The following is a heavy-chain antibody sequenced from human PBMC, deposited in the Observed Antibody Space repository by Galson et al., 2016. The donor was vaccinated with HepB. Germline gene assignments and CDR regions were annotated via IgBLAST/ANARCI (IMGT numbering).Heavy chain of an antibody. Sequence: SLRLSCAGSGFTFNNYWMSWVRQGPGKGLERVASLKQDGSEKYYVDSVKGRFIISRDNAKNSLYLQMNNLRAEDTAVYYCARFSTGALPGFDYWGQGTLVTVSS. D-gene: IGHD1-14*01. J-gene: IGHJ4*02. CDR2: LKQDGSEK. V-gene: IGHV3-7*03. CDR3: ARFSTGALPGFDY. CDR1: GFTFNNYW.